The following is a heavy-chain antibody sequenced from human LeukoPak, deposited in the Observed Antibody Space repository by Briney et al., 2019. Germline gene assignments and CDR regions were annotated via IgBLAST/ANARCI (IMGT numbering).Heavy chain of an antibody. CDR3: ARGYCSSTSCSPLRAFNI. D-gene: IGHD2-2*01. Sequence: SVKVSCKASGGTFSSYTISWVRQAPGQGLEWMGRIIPILGIANYAQKFQGRVTITADKSTSTAYMELSSLRSEDTAVYYCARGYCSSTSCSPLRAFNIWGQGTMVTVSS. J-gene: IGHJ3*02. CDR1: GGTFSSYT. CDR2: IIPILGIA. V-gene: IGHV1-69*02.